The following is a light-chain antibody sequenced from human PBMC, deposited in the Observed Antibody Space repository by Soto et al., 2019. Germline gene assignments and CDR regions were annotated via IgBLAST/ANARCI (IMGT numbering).Light chain of an antibody. J-gene: IGKJ1*01. CDR2: AAS. CDR1: QGISSY. V-gene: IGKV1-8*01. Sequence: AIRMTQSPSSFSASTGDRVTITCRASQGISSYLAWYQQKPGKAPKLLIYAASTLQSGVPSRFSGSGSGTEFTLTISSLQPDDFATYYCLQHNSYPRTFGQGTKVDI. CDR3: LQHNSYPRT.